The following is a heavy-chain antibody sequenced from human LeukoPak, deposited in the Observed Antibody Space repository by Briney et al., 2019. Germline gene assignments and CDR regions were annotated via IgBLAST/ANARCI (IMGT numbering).Heavy chain of an antibody. CDR2: ISYDGSNK. J-gene: IGHJ6*02. D-gene: IGHD6-13*01. V-gene: IGHV3-30-3*01. CDR3: ARDFSAAYGMDV. Sequence: SCKASGYTFTSYAMHWVRQAPGKGLEWVAVISYDGSNKYYADSVKGRFTISRDNSKNTLYLQMNSLRAEDTAVYYCARDFSAAYGMDVWGQGTTVTVSS. CDR1: GYTFTSYA.